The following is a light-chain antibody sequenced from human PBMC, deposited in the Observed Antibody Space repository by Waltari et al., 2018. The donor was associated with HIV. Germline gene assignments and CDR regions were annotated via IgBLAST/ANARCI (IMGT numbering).Light chain of an antibody. CDR1: QSVVHGDGNTY. Sequence: DVVMTQSPFSLPATLGQPASIPCRSSQSVVHGDGNTYLNWFHQRPGQSPRRLIYRVSNRDSGVPDRISGSGSGNDFTLKISRVEAEDVGVYYCMQGTHWPYTFGQGTKLEIK. CDR2: RVS. J-gene: IGKJ2*01. CDR3: MQGTHWPYT. V-gene: IGKV2-30*02.